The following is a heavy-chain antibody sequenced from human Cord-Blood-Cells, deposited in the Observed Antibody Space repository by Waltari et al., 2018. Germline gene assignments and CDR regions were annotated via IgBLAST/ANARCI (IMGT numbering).Heavy chain of an antibody. CDR2: IYYSGST. Sequence: QVQLQESGPGLVKPSETLSLTCTVSGGSISSHYWSWIRPPPGKGLEWLWYIYYSGSTNYNPSLKSRVTISVDTSKNQFSLKLSSVTAADTAVYYCARAQIWSGYYLDYWGQGTLVTVSS. CDR3: ARAQIWSGYYLDY. V-gene: IGHV4-59*11. D-gene: IGHD3-3*01. CDR1: GGSISSHY. J-gene: IGHJ4*02.